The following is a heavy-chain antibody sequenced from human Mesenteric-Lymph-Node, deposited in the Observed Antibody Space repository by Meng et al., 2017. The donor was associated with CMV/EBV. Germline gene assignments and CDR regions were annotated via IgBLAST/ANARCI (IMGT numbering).Heavy chain of an antibody. J-gene: IGHJ4*02. V-gene: IGHV4-39*01. D-gene: IGHD4/OR15-4a*01. CDR1: GGSISGSDNYD. Sequence: VSGGSISGSDNYDWGWVRQPPGKGLEWIGSIFHSGSTYYNPSLKSRVTISVDTSKNQFSLKVGSVAAADTAVYYCARHMVNPGFDSWGQGTLVTVSS. CDR3: ARHMVNPGFDS. CDR2: IFHSGST.